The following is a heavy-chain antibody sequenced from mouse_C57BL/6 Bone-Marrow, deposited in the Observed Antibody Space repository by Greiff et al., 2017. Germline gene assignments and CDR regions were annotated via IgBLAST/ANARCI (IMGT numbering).Heavy chain of an antibody. V-gene: IGHV2-2*01. CDR2: IWSGGST. Sequence: VQRVESGPGLVQPSQSLSITCTVSGFSLTSYGVHWVRQSPGKGLEWLGVIWSGGSTDYNAAFISRLSISKDNSKSQVFFKMNSLQADDTAIYYCAVYYDYDYWYFDVWGTGTTVTVSS. CDR1: GFSLTSYG. J-gene: IGHJ1*03. D-gene: IGHD2-4*01. CDR3: AVYYDYDYWYFDV.